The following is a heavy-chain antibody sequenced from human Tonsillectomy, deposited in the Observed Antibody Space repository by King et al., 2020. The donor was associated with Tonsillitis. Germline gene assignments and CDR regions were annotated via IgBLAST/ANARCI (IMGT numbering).Heavy chain of an antibody. CDR2: IIPIFGTA. CDR1: GGTFSSYA. D-gene: IGHD3-16*01. CDR3: AREGGVMVNDAFDI. Sequence: QLVQSGAEVKKPGSSVKVSCKASGGTFSSYAISWVRQAPGQGLEWMGGIIPIFGTANYAQKFQGRVTITADESTSTAYMERSSLRSEDTAVYYCAREGGVMVNDAFDIWGQGTMVTVSS. V-gene: IGHV1-69*01. J-gene: IGHJ3*02.